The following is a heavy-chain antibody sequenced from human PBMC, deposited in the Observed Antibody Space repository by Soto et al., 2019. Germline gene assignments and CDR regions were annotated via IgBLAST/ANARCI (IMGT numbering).Heavy chain of an antibody. CDR3: ARVGTTVTTDAFDI. V-gene: IGHV3-33*01. D-gene: IGHD4-17*01. Sequence: VGSLRLSCAASGFTFSSYGMHWVRQAPGKGLEWVAVIWYDGSNKYYADSVKGRFTISRDNSKNTLYLQMNSLRAEDTAVYYCARVGTTVTTDAFDIWGQGTMVTVSS. CDR2: IWYDGSNK. CDR1: GFTFSSYG. J-gene: IGHJ3*02.